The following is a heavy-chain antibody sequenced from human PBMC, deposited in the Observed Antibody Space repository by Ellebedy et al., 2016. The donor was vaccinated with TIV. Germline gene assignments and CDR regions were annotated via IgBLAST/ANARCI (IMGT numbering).Heavy chain of an antibody. Sequence: PGGSLRLSCAASGFTFRSYAMSWVRQAPGKGLEWVSTISNPGSRTYYADSVEGRFIISRDNSKKTLYLQMNSLRAEDTAVYYCAKGRGGGSDSSAPRYYFDYWGLGTLVTVSS. CDR2: ISNPGSRT. D-gene: IGHD3-22*01. J-gene: IGHJ4*02. V-gene: IGHV3-23*01. CDR1: GFTFRSYA. CDR3: AKGRGGGSDSSAPRYYFDY.